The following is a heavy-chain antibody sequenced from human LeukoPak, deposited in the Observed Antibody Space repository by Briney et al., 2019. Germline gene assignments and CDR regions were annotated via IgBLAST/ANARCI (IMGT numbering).Heavy chain of an antibody. CDR2: INPHSGGA. CDR3: ARGARSSDWFDP. Sequence: ASVKVSCKASGYTFTDYYIHWVRQASGHGLEWMGWINPHSGGAKYAQKFLGRVTMTRDTSISTVFMEVSRLRSDDTAVYYCARGARSSDWFDPWGQGTLVTVSS. V-gene: IGHV1-2*02. J-gene: IGHJ5*02. D-gene: IGHD3-10*01. CDR1: GYTFTDYY.